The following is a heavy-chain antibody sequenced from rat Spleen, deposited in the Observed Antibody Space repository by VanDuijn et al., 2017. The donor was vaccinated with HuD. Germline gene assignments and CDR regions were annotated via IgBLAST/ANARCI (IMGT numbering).Heavy chain of an antibody. CDR3: TTDIYY. CDR2: ISSGGST. V-gene: IGHV2S12*01. J-gene: IGHJ2*01. D-gene: IGHD4-6*01. Sequence: QVQLKESGPGLVQSSQTLSLTCTVFGFSLTTNGVSWVRQPPGEGLEWVAAISSGGSTYYNSALKSRLSISRDTSKSQVFLKMNSLQTDDTAIYFCTTDIYYWGQGVMVTVSS. CDR1: GFSLTTNG.